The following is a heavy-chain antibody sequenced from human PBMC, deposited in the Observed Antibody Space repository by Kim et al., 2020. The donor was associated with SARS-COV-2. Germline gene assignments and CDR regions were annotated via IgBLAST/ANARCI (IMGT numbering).Heavy chain of an antibody. CDR3: AKGGSYIDY. V-gene: IGHV3-23*01. D-gene: IGHD3-16*01. CDR2: IGYSGVTT. CDR1: GFTFSSFD. Sequence: GGSLRLSCEASGFTFSSFDMSWVRQAPGKGLEWVSGIGYSGVTTYYADSVKGRFTISRDNSKNTLYLQMNSLRAEDTAVYYCAKGGSYIDYWGQGTLATV. J-gene: IGHJ4*02.